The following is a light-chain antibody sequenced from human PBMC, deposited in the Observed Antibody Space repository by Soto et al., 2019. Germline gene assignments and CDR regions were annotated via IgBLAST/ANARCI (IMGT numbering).Light chain of an antibody. V-gene: IGKV3-15*01. CDR1: QSVSNK. CDR3: QQYNKWPQ. Sequence: EIVMTQSPGTLSVSPGERATLFCRASQSVSNKLAWYQQKPGQAPRLIIYGASTRATGIPARFSGSGSGTDFTLTISSLQSGDFAIYYCQQYNKWPQFGGGTKVEIK. J-gene: IGKJ4*02. CDR2: GAS.